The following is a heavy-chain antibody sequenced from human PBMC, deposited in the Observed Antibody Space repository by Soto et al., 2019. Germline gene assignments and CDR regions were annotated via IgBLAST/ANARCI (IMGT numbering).Heavy chain of an antibody. CDR3: ARGGYCSSTSCYFLSWFDP. CDR1: GRPFSGYF. D-gene: IGHD2-2*01. CDR2: VNHSGTT. V-gene: IGHV4-34*01. J-gene: IGHJ5*02. Sequence: SETLSLTCAVNGRPFSGYFWSWIRQPPGKGLEWIGEVNHSGTTNYNTSLKSRLTIAEDTSKSQYSLKLTSLTAGDTAVYYCARGGYCSSTSCYFLSWFDPWGQGTLVTVSS.